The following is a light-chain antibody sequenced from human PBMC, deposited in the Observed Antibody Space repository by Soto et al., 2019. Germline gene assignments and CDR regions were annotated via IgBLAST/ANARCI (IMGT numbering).Light chain of an antibody. CDR2: GAS. Sequence: EIVLTQSPGTLSLSPGERATLSCRASQSVSSSHLAWYQQKPGQAPRLLIYGASSRATGIPDRFSGSGSGTDFPLTISRLEPDDFGVYYCQQYGSSPPLTFGGGTKVEIK. CDR3: QQYGSSPPLT. V-gene: IGKV3-20*01. J-gene: IGKJ4*01. CDR1: QSVSSSH.